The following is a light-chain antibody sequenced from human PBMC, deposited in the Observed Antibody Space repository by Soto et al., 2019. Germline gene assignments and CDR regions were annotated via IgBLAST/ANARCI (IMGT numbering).Light chain of an antibody. Sequence: DIQMTQSPSSLSASVGDRVTITCRASQAISNYLAWYQQTPGKVPKLLIYAASTLQSGVPSRFSGSGSGTGFTPTISSLQPEDVATYYCQNYDSAPFTFGPGTKVDIK. J-gene: IGKJ3*01. CDR2: AAS. V-gene: IGKV1-27*01. CDR1: QAISNY. CDR3: QNYDSAPFT.